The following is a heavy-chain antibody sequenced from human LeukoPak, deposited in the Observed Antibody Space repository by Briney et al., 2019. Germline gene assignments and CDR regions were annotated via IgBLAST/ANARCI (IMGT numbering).Heavy chain of an antibody. J-gene: IGHJ4*02. V-gene: IGHV3-23*01. Sequence: GGSLRLSCAASGFTFNNYAMTWVRQTPAKGLEWVSGISGSGDSTYYADFVKGRFTISRDNSKNTLYLQMNSLRAEDTAVYYCAKSPEVVPATVYYFDYWGQGTLVTVSS. CDR3: AKSPEVVPATVYYFDY. CDR1: GFTFNNYA. CDR2: ISGSGDST. D-gene: IGHD2-2*01.